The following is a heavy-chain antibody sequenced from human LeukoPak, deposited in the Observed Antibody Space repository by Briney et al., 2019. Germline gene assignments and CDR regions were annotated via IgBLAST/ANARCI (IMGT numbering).Heavy chain of an antibody. CDR2: IRYDGSNK. Sequence: GGSLRLSCAASGFTFSSYGMHWVRQAPGKGLEWVAFIRYDGSNKYYADSVKGRFTISRDNSKNTLYLQMNSLRAEDTAVYYCARGPSHVAAVETYYYGMDVWGQGTTVTVSS. V-gene: IGHV3-30*02. D-gene: IGHD6-13*01. CDR1: GFTFSSYG. CDR3: ARGPSHVAAVETYYYGMDV. J-gene: IGHJ6*02.